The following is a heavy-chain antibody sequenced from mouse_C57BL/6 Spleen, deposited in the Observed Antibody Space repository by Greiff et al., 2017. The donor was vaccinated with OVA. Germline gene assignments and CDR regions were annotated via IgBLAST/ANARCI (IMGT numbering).Heavy chain of an antibody. J-gene: IGHJ3*01. Sequence: QVQLQQPGTELVKPGASVNLSCKASGYTFTSYWMHWVKQRPGQGLEWIGNINPSNGGTNYNEKFKSKATLTVDKSSSTAYMQLSSLTSEDSAVYYYAGSEDNYPAWFAYWGQGTLVTVSA. CDR1: GYTFTSYW. CDR3: AGSEDNYPAWFAY. CDR2: INPSNGGT. D-gene: IGHD1-3*01. V-gene: IGHV1-53*01.